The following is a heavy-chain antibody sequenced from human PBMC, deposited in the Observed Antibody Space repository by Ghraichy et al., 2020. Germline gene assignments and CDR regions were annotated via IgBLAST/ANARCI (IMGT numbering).Heavy chain of an antibody. D-gene: IGHD2-21*01. CDR2: IWKDGSKK. J-gene: IGHJ4*02. CDR3: ARARWGQGSTGDHFDY. V-gene: IGHV3-33*01. CDR1: GFTFSSNG. Sequence: GGSLRLSCAASGFTFSSNGMHWVRQAPGKGLEWLAGIWKDGSKKFYADSVKGRFTISRDNAKNTLYLQMDSLRVEDTAVYSCARARWGQGSTGDHFDYWGQGTLVTVPS.